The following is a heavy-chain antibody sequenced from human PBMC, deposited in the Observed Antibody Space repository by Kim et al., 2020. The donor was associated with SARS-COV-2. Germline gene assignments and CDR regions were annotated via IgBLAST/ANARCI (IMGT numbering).Heavy chain of an antibody. Sequence: SETLSLTCTVSGGSISSGGYYWSWIRQHPGKGLDWIGYNYYSGNNYYTPSLQSRVTISVDTSKYQFSLKLVTVTAADTAVYYCANAISITIFGVLIVDWFDPWGQGTLVTVSS. CDR1: GGSISSGGYY. V-gene: IGHV4-31*03. J-gene: IGHJ5*02. CDR2: NYYSGNN. CDR3: ANAISITIFGVLIVDWFDP. D-gene: IGHD3-3*01.